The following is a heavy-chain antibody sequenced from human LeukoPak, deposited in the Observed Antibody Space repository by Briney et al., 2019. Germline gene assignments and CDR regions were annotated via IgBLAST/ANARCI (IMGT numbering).Heavy chain of an antibody. CDR1: GFTFSRFG. Sequence: PGRSLRISCEVSGFTFSRFGFLWVRQAPGKGLEWVSFISNDGNKRNYGDSVKGRFTISRDDSKNTVYLQVNSLRLEDTAVYYCASEYNGLWGQGTLVTVSS. J-gene: IGHJ4*02. CDR2: ISNDGNKR. D-gene: IGHD2-8*01. V-gene: IGHV3-30*03. CDR3: ASEYNGL.